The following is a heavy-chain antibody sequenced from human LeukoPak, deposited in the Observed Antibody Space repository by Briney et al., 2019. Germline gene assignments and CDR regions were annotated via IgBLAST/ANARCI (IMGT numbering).Heavy chain of an antibody. CDR3: ARQLGGSGSY. V-gene: IGHV3-7*01. J-gene: IGHJ4*02. Sequence: GGSLRLSCAASGFTFNSYWMHWVRQAPGKGLGWVANIKQDGSEKYYVDSVKGRFTISRDNAKNSVYLQMNSLRAEDTAVYYCARQLGGSGSYWGQGTLVTVSS. CDR1: GFTFNSYW. CDR2: IKQDGSEK. D-gene: IGHD3-10*01.